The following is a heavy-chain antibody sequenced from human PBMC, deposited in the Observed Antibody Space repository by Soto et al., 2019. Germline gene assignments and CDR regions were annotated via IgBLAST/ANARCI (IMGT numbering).Heavy chain of an antibody. D-gene: IGHD6-19*01. Sequence: QVQLQESGPGLVKPSQTLSLTRTVSGGSISSGGYYWSWIRQHPGKGLEWIGYIYYSGSTYYNPSLKSRVTISVDAAKNQFSLKLSSVTAADTAVYYCARDSAVAGSGYFDYWGQGTLVTVSS. V-gene: IGHV4-31*03. CDR3: ARDSAVAGSGYFDY. CDR2: IYYSGST. J-gene: IGHJ4*02. CDR1: GGSISSGGYY.